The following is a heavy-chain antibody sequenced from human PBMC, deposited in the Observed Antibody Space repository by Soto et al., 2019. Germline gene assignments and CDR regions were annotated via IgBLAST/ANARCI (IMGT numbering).Heavy chain of an antibody. CDR1: GGSISSSTYY. CDR3: ATTYGSGSYWDDY. CDR2: IYYSGSN. D-gene: IGHD3-10*01. J-gene: IGHJ4*02. V-gene: IGHV4-39*01. Sequence: QLQLQESGPGLVKPSETLSLTCTVSGGSISSSTYYWGWIRQPPGKGLEWIGSIYYSGSNYYNPSLKSRVTLSIDTSKNQFSLKLRSMTAADTAVYYCATTYGSGSYWDDYWGQGTLVTVSS.